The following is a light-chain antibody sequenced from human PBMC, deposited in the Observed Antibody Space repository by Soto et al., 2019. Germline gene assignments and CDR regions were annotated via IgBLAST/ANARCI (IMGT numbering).Light chain of an antibody. CDR2: GAS. CDR1: QSVTSNN. Sequence: EIVLTQSPGTLSLSPGERATLSCRASQSVTSNNLAWYQHKPGQAPRLLIYGASSRATGLPDRFSGSGAGTDFALTISRLEPEDFAVYYCQQYGSSPRTFGQGTKLEIK. CDR3: QQYGSSPRT. V-gene: IGKV3-20*01. J-gene: IGKJ2*01.